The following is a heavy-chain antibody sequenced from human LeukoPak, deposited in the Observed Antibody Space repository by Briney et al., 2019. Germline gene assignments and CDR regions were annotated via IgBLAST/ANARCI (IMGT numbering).Heavy chain of an antibody. V-gene: IGHV3-66*01. CDR1: GFTVSSNY. CDR3: ARAPGWSGSIGFAFDI. J-gene: IGHJ3*02. CDR2: IYSGGST. D-gene: IGHD3-3*01. Sequence: PGGSLRLSCAASGFTVSSNYMSWVRQAPGKGLEWVSVIYSGGSTYYADSVKGRFTISRDNSKNTLYLQMNSLRAEDTAVYYCARAPGWSGSIGFAFDIWGQGTMVTVSS.